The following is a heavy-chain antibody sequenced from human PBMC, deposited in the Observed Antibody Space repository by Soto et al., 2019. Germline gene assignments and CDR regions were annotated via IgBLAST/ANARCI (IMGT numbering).Heavy chain of an antibody. Sequence: PSETLSLTCAVYGGSFSGYYWSWIRQPPGKGLEWIGEINHSGSTNYNPSLKSRVTISVDTSKNQFSLKLSSVTAADTAVYYCARGGYYYGSGSYFRDYYGMDVWGQGTTVTVSS. CDR3: ARGGYYYGSGSYFRDYYGMDV. CDR1: GGSFSGYY. D-gene: IGHD3-10*01. CDR2: INHSGST. J-gene: IGHJ6*02. V-gene: IGHV4-34*01.